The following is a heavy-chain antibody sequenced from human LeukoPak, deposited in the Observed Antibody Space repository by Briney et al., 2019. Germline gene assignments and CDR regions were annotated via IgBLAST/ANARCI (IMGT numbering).Heavy chain of an antibody. CDR1: GFTFSSYW. CDR2: INSDGSST. Sequence: GGSLRLSCAASGFTFSSYWMHWVRQAPGKGPVWVSRINSDGSSTSYADSVKGRFTISRDNAKNTLYLQMNSLRAEDTAVYYCARDQFGTMAPSDWGQGTLVTVSS. CDR3: ARDQFGTMAPSD. D-gene: IGHD3-10*01. J-gene: IGHJ4*02. V-gene: IGHV3-74*01.